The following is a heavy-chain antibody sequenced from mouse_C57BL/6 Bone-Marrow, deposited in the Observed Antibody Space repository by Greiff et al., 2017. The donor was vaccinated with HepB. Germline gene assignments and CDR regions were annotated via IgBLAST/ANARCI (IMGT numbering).Heavy chain of an antibody. D-gene: IGHD2-10*01. CDR3: TRGLPSFAY. CDR2: ISSGGDYI. CDR1: GFTFSSYA. Sequence: DVMLVESGEGLVKPGGSLKLSCAASGFTFSSYAMSWVRQTPEKRLAWVAYISSGGDYIYYADTVKGRFTISRDDARNTLYLQMSSLKSEDTAMYYCTRGLPSFAYWGQGTLVTVSA. J-gene: IGHJ3*01. V-gene: IGHV5-9-1*02.